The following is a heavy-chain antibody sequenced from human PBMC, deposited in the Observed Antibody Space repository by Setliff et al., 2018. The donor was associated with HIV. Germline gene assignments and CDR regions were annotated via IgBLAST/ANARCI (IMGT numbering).Heavy chain of an antibody. CDR1: GFTVSSGY. Sequence: PGGSLRLSCAVSGFTVSSGYMDWVRQAPGKGLEWVGRSRNKANSYTTEYAASVKGRFTISRDDSKNSLYLQMNSLKTEDTAVYYCARGRLLWSGSYYYYYMDVWGKGTTVTVSS. D-gene: IGHD3-10*01. J-gene: IGHJ6*03. V-gene: IGHV3-72*01. CDR2: SRNKANSYTT. CDR3: ARGRLLWSGSYYYYYMDV.